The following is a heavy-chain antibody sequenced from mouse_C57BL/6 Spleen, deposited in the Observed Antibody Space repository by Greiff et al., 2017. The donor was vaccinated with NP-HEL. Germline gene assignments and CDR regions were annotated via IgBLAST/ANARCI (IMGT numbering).Heavy chain of an antibody. CDR3: ARGWDYFDY. CDR2: IWSGGSA. Sequence: VKLVESGPGLVQPSQCLSITCTVSGFSFTSYGVHWVRQSPGKGLEWLGVIWSGGSADYNAAFISRLSISKDNSKSQVFFKMNSLQADDTAIYYCARGWDYFDYWGQGTTLTVSS. D-gene: IGHD3-3*01. CDR1: GFSFTSYG. J-gene: IGHJ2*01. V-gene: IGHV2-2*01.